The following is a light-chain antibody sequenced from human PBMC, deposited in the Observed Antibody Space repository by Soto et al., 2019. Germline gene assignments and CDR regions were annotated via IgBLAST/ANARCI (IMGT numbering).Light chain of an antibody. CDR3: SSFGGSDNVL. J-gene: IGLJ2*01. Sequence: QSALTQPPSASGSPGQSVTISCTGTSSDVGGYNYVSWFQQHPGKAPKLMIYDVIKWPSGVPGRFSGSKSGNTASLTVSGLQAEDEADYYCSSFGGSDNVLFGGGTKVTVL. CDR1: SSDVGGYNY. V-gene: IGLV2-8*01. CDR2: DVI.